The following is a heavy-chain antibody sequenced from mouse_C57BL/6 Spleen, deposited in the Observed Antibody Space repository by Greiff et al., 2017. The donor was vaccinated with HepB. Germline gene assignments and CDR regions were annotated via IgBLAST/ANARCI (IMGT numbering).Heavy chain of an antibody. V-gene: IGHV1-81*01. CDR1: GYTFTSYG. CDR3: ARDYYPHWYFDV. Sequence: VKLMESGAELARPGASVKLSCKASGYTFTSYGISWVKQRTGQGLEWIGEIYPRSGNTYYNEKFKGKATLTADKSSSTAYMELRSLTSEDSAVYFCARDYYPHWYFDVWGTGTTVTVSS. D-gene: IGHD1-1*01. CDR2: IYPRSGNT. J-gene: IGHJ1*03.